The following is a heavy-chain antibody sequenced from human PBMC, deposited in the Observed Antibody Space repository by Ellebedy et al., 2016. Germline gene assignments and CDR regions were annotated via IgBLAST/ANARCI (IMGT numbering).Heavy chain of an antibody. J-gene: IGHJ4*02. CDR1: GFTFSSYA. Sequence: GGSLRLXXAASGFTFSSYAMHWVRQAPGKGLEWVAVISYDGSNKYYADSVKGRFTISRDNSKNTLYLQMNSLRAEDTAVYYCARDLGRSSGWQGIDYWGQGTLVTVSS. D-gene: IGHD6-19*01. CDR3: ARDLGRSSGWQGIDY. V-gene: IGHV3-30-3*01. CDR2: ISYDGSNK.